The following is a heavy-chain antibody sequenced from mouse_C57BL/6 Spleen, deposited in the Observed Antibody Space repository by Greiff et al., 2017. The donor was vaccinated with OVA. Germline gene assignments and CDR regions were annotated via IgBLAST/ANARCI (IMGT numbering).Heavy chain of an antibody. D-gene: IGHD1-1*01. CDR3: ARATTVFDD. CDR1: GYAFSSSW. V-gene: IGHV1-82*01. J-gene: IGHJ2*01. Sequence: QVQLQQSGPELVKPGASVKISCKASGYAFSSSWMNWVKQRPGKGLEWIGRIYPGDGDTNYNGKFKGKATLTADKSSSTAYMQLSSLTSEDSAVYCCARATTVFDDWGQGTTLTVSS. CDR2: IYPGDGDT.